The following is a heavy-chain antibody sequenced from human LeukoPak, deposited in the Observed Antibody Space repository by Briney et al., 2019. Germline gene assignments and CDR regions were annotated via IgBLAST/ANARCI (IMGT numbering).Heavy chain of an antibody. CDR2: IRYDGSNK. CDR3: AREEMATGDY. D-gene: IGHD5-24*01. CDR1: GFTFSSYG. V-gene: IGHV3-30*02. Sequence: GGSLRLSCAASGFTFSSYGMHWVRQAPGKGLEWVAFIRYDGSNKYYADSVKGRFTISRDNSKNSLYLQMNSLRAEDTAVYYCAREEMATGDYWGQGTLVTVSS. J-gene: IGHJ4*02.